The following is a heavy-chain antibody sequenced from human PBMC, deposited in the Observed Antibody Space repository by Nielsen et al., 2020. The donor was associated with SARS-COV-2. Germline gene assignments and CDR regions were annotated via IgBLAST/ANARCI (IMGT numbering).Heavy chain of an antibody. CDR2: ISSSSSYT. V-gene: IGHV3-11*03. J-gene: IGHJ6*02. CDR3: ASLLLQATWYSSSWYRDYYYYGMDV. D-gene: IGHD6-13*01. Sequence: RQAPGKGLEWVSYISSSSSYTNYADSVKGRFTISRDNAKNSLYLQMNSLRAEDTAVYYCASLLLQATWYSSSWYRDYYYYGMDVWGQGTTVTVSS.